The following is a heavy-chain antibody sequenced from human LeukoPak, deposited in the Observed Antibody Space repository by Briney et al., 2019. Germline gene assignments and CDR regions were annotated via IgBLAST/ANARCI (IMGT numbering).Heavy chain of an antibody. D-gene: IGHD2-2*01. CDR2: ISSSSSYI. V-gene: IGHV3-21*01. Sequence: PGGSLRLSCAASGFTFSSYSMNWVRQAPGKGLEWVSSISSSSSYIYYADSVKGRFTISRDNAKNSLYLQMNSLRAEDTAVYYCARDIVVVPAAPRNDAFDIWGQGTMVTVSS. CDR3: ARDIVVVPAAPRNDAFDI. J-gene: IGHJ3*02. CDR1: GFTFSSYS.